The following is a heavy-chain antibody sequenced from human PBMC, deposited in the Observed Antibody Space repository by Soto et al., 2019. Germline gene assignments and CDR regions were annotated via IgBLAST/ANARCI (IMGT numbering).Heavy chain of an antibody. Sequence: QVQLQESGPALVRPSDSLSLMCSVSGVPITTFYWSWIRQAPGKGLEYIGYIYYGGSTHYNPALKSRVTISVDTANNEFSLKLRSVTAADTAAYYCARGQLLHYQYGLDVWGQGTTV. CDR3: ARGQLLHYQYGLDV. V-gene: IGHV4-59*07. D-gene: IGHD3-10*01. CDR1: GVPITTFY. CDR2: IYYGGST. J-gene: IGHJ6*02.